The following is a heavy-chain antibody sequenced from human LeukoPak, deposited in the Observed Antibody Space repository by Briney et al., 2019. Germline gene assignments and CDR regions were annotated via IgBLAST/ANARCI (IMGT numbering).Heavy chain of an antibody. Sequence: PGGSLRLSCAASGFTFSSYAMHWVRQAPGKGLEWVAVISYDGSNKYYADSVKGRFTISRDNSKNTLYLQMNSLRAEDTAVYYCARDRLGYCSGGSCYCPFDYWGQGTLVTVSS. CDR1: GFTFSSYA. D-gene: IGHD2-15*01. CDR2: ISYDGSNK. CDR3: ARDRLGYCSGGSCYCPFDY. J-gene: IGHJ4*02. V-gene: IGHV3-30-3*01.